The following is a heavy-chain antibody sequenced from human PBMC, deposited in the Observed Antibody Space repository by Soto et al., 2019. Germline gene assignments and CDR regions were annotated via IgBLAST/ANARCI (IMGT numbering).Heavy chain of an antibody. V-gene: IGHV3-23*01. J-gene: IGHJ4*02. Sequence: GGSLRLSCAASGFTFSSYAMSWVRQAPGKGLEWVSAISGSGGSTYYADSVKGRFTISRDNSKNTLYLQMNSLRAEDTALYYCAKDRLSYGITMVRGVISIDYWGQGTLVTVSS. CDR2: ISGSGGST. CDR3: AKDRLSYGITMVRGVISIDY. D-gene: IGHD3-10*01. CDR1: GFTFSSYA.